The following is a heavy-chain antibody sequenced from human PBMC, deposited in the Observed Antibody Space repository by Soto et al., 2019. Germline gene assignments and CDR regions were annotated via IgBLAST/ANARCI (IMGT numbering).Heavy chain of an antibody. CDR3: ARDYGVRGPYYYSMDV. J-gene: IGHJ6*02. V-gene: IGHV4-39*02. CDR1: AGSISSGSYY. D-gene: IGHD4-17*01. CDR2: GCYSETP. Sequence: SETLSLTCTVSAGSISSGSYYWGCVRQPPGKGLECIGSGCYSETPIATRRSRVESPCPWTRPRTSFLKPSSVTAAGTAVYYCARDYGVRGPYYYSMDVWGQGTTVTVSS.